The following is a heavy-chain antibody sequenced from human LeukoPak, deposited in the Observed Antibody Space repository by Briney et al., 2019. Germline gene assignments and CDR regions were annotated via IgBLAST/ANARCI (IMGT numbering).Heavy chain of an antibody. J-gene: IGHJ3*02. V-gene: IGHV3-30*02. Sequence: PGGSLRLSCAASGFAFSDYDMHWVRQTPGKGLEWVAFIQDDGTDEYYADSVKGRFTISRDNSKNTLYLQMNSLRAEDTAVFFCAKRKDHIYYYDSGRYYKGDDAFDIWGQGTRVTVSS. D-gene: IGHD3-10*01. CDR3: AKRKDHIYYYDSGRYYKGDDAFDI. CDR2: IQDDGTDE. CDR1: GFAFSDYD.